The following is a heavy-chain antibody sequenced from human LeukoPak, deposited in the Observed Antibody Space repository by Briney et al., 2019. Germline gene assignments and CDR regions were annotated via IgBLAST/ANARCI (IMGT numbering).Heavy chain of an antibody. CDR3: ARGVRNFWSGYYVPPNYYYMDV. CDR2: INHSGST. V-gene: IGHV4-34*01. J-gene: IGHJ6*03. D-gene: IGHD3-3*01. Sequence: PSETLSLTCAVYGGSFSGYYWSWIRQPPGKGLEWIGEINHSGSTNYNPPLKSRVTISVDTSKNQFSLKLSSVTAADTAVYYCARGVRNFWSGYYVPPNYYYMDVWGKGTTVTVSS. CDR1: GGSFSGYY.